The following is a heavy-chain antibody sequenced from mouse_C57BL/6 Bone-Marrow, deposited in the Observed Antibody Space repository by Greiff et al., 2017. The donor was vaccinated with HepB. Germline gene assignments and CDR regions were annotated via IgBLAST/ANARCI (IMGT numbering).Heavy chain of an antibody. J-gene: IGHJ2*01. Sequence: EVQLVESGGGLVKPGGSLKLSCAASGFTFSSYAMSWVRQTPEKRLEWVATISDGGSYTYYPDNVKGRFTISRDNAKNNLYLQMSHLKSEDTAMYYCARSSYYYGSSYVSYFDYWGQGTTLTVSS. CDR1: GFTFSSYA. CDR2: ISDGGSYT. V-gene: IGHV5-4*01. D-gene: IGHD1-1*01. CDR3: ARSSYYYGSSYVSYFDY.